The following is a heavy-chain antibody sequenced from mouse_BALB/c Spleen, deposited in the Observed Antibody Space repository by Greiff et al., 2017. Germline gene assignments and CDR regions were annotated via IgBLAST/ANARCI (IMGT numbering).Heavy chain of an antibody. CDR1: GYSFTSGYF. CDR3: ARADDGYYVAY. D-gene: IGHD2-3*01. V-gene: IGHV3-6*02. J-gene: IGHJ3*01. CDR2: ISYDGSN. Sequence: EVKLQESGPGLVKPSQSLSLTCSVTGYSFTSGYFWYWIRQLPGNKLEWMGFISYDGSNNYNPSLKNRISITRDTTKNQFFLKLNSVTTEDTATYDCARADDGYYVAYWGQGTLVTVSA.